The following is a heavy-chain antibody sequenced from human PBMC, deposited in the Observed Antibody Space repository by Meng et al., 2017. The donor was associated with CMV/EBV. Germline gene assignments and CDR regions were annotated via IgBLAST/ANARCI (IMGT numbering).Heavy chain of an antibody. V-gene: IGHV3-30*14. D-gene: IGHD2-2*01. J-gene: IGHJ6*02. CDR3: ARDCSSTSCYYLGGMDV. Sequence: LSLTCAASGFTFSSYAMHWVRQAPGKGLEWVAVISYDGSNKYYADSVKGRFTISRDNSKNTLYLQMNSLRAEDTAVYYCARDCSSTSCYYLGGMDVWGQGTTVTVSS. CDR1: GFTFSSYA. CDR2: ISYDGSNK.